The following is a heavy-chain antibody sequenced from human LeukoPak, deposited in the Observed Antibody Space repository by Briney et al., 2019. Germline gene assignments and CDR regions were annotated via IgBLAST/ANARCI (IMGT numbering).Heavy chain of an antibody. V-gene: IGHV1-2*02. CDR2: INPNSGGT. Sequence: ASVKVSCKASGYTFTGYYMHWVRQAPGQGLEWMGWINPNSGGTNYAQKFQGRVTITRDTSISTAYMELSRLRSDDTAVYYCARALAAAGSLAEYFQHWGQGTLVTVSS. CDR1: GYTFTGYY. J-gene: IGHJ1*01. D-gene: IGHD6-13*01. CDR3: ARALAAAGSLAEYFQH.